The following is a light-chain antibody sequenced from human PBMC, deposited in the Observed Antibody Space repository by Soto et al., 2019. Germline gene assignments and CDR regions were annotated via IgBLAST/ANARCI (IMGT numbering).Light chain of an antibody. CDR2: EDS. J-gene: IGLJ2*01. CDR3: YSTDSSGNLL. Sequence: SYELTQPPSVSVSPGQTARITCSGDALPKKYAYWYQQKSGQAPVLVIYEDSKRPSGISERFSGSSSGTMATLTISRAQVEDEADYYCYSTDSSGNLLFGGGTKVTVL. V-gene: IGLV3-10*01. CDR1: ALPKKY.